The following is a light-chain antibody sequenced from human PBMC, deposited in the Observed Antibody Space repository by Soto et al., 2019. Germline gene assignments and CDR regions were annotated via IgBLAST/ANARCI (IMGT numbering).Light chain of an antibody. J-gene: IGKJ1*01. CDR1: QSVTSTY. CDR3: QQYNNWPPRT. CDR2: GAS. V-gene: IGKV3-15*01. Sequence: EIVLPQSPGTLSLSPGERATLSCRASQSVTSTYLGWYQQKPGQAPSLLIYGASSRATGIPARFSGSGSGTEFTLTISSLQSEDFAVYYCQQYNNWPPRTFGQGTKVDIK.